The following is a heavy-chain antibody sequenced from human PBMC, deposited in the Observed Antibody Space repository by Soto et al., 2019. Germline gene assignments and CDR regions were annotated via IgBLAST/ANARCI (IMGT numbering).Heavy chain of an antibody. D-gene: IGHD1-26*01. CDR1: GGSFSAYY. V-gene: IGHV4-34*01. J-gene: IGHJ4*02. CDR2: INHSGST. CDR3: ARVRWDQPWVFDY. Sequence: QVQLQQWGAGVLKPSETLSLTCAVYGGSFSAYYWSWIRQPPGKGREWIGEINHSGSTNYNPSLKSRVTISVDTSKNQFSLKLTSVTAADTAVYYCARVRWDQPWVFDYWGQGTLVTVSS.